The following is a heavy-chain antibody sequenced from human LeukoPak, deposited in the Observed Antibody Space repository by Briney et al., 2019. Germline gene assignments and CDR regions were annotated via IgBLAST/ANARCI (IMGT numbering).Heavy chain of an antibody. CDR2: INPNSGGT. V-gene: IGHV1-2*02. D-gene: IGHD1-20*01. Sequence: ASVKVSCKASGYTFTGYYMYWVRQAPGQGREWMGWINPNSGGTNYAQKFQGRVTMTRDTSISTAYMELSRLRSDDTAVYYCARDNWNDGYCFDYWGQGTLVTVSS. CDR3: ARDNWNDGYCFDY. J-gene: IGHJ4*02. CDR1: GYTFTGYY.